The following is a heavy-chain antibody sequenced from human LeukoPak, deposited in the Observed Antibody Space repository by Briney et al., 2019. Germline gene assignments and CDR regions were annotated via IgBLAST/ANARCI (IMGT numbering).Heavy chain of an antibody. CDR2: IKQDGSDT. CDR1: GFTFSNYW. D-gene: IGHD2-2*01. Sequence: PGGSLRLSCAASGFTFSNYWMSWVRQAPGKGLEWVANIKQDGSDTSYADSVKGRFTISRDNAKNTLYLQMNNLRAEDTAMYYCARDRYPAAREFDYWGQGTLVTVSS. V-gene: IGHV3-7*01. J-gene: IGHJ4*02. CDR3: ARDRYPAAREFDY.